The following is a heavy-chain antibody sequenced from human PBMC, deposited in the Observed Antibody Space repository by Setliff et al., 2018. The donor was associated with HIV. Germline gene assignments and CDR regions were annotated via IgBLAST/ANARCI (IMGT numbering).Heavy chain of an antibody. CDR2: IYIYNSGST. V-gene: IGHV4-4*08. D-gene: IGHD2-15*01. Sequence: PSETLSLTCTVSGGSISSHYWSWIRQPPGKGLEWIGYIYIYNSGSTNYNPSLTSRVTISVDTSRNQFSLKLTSVTAADTAMYFCARDSPADGGNPGRFQRWGQGTLVTVSS. J-gene: IGHJ1*01. CDR1: GGSISSHY. CDR3: ARDSPADGGNPGRFQR.